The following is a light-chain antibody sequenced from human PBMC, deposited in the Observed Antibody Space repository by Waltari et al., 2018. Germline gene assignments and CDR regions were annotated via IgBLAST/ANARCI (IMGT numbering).Light chain of an antibody. CDR3: AAWDSNVNAWL. J-gene: IGLJ2*01. CDR2: SNC. CDR1: SSNLGFTS. Sequence: QSVLTQSPSASATPGQRVTISCSGSSSNLGFTSFNWYQHVPGAAPRLLIYSNCRRPSGVPDRFSGSKSGTSASLAISGLQSDDEADYYCAAWDSNVNAWLFGGGTKVTVL. V-gene: IGLV1-44*01.